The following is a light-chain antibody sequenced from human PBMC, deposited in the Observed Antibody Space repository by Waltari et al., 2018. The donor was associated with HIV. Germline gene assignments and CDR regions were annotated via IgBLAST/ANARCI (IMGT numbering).Light chain of an antibody. V-gene: IGLV1-47*01. J-gene: IGLJ3*02. CDR2: KND. Sequence: QSVLTQPPSASGTPGQRVTISCSGSSSNIGSHYVYWFQQLPGTIPRLLIYKNDQRPSGGPDRFAGSKSGTSASLAISGLRSEDEADYSCVAWDDSLSGLLFGGGTKLTVL. CDR1: SSNIGSHY. CDR3: VAWDDSLSGLL.